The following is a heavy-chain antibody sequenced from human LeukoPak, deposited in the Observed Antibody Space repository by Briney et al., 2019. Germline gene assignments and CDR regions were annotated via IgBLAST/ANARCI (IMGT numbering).Heavy chain of an antibody. CDR2: ISGSGGST. CDR3: AKVVRGVISYDAFDI. J-gene: IGHJ3*02. CDR1: GFTFSSYA. V-gene: IGHV3-23*01. Sequence: GSLRLTCAASGFTFSSYAMSWVRQAPGKGLEWVSAISGSGGSTYYTDSVKGRFTISRDNSKNTLYLQMNSLRAEDTAVYYCAKVVRGVISYDAFDIWGQGTMVTVSS. D-gene: IGHD3-10*01.